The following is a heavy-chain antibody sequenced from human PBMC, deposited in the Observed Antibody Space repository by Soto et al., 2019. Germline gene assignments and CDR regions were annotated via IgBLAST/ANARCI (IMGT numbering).Heavy chain of an antibody. CDR3: ARGVGSGSYYNQYNWFDP. CDR1: GYTFTNYG. J-gene: IGHJ5*02. Sequence: VASVKVSCKASGYTFTNYGISWVRQAPGQGLEWMGWINVYNGNTKYAQKVQGRVTMTTDTSTSTAYMEPRSLRSDDTAVYYCARGVGSGSYYNQYNWFDPWGQGTLVTVSS. D-gene: IGHD3-10*01. CDR2: INVYNGNT. V-gene: IGHV1-18*01.